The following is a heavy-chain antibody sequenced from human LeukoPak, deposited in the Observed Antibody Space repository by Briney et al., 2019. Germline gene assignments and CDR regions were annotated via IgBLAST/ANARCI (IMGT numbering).Heavy chain of an antibody. Sequence: SGESLKISCKGSGNRFTTDYIGWVRQMPGKGLEWMGIIYPDDSETKYSPSFQGQVTFAVDKSITTAFLQWSSLKASDTAMYYCARQAYSTRFDAFDIWGQGTMVTFSS. J-gene: IGHJ3*02. CDR1: GNRFTTDY. CDR2: IYPDDSET. CDR3: ARQAYSTRFDAFDI. D-gene: IGHD2-15*01. V-gene: IGHV5-51*01.